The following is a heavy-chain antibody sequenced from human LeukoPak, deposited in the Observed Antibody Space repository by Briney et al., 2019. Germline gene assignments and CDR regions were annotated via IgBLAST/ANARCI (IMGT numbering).Heavy chain of an antibody. CDR2: INPDSGDT. J-gene: IGHJ4*02. CDR3: AKENIIGGIVDGEDY. D-gene: IGHD3-16*01. Sequence: ASVKVSCKASGYTFTDYYMHWVRQAPGQGLEWMGWINPDSGDTYCAQKFQGSITMTRDTSITTVYMELTRLTSDDTAVYYCAKENIIGGIVDGEDYWGQGTLVTVSS. CDR1: GYTFTDYY. V-gene: IGHV1-2*02.